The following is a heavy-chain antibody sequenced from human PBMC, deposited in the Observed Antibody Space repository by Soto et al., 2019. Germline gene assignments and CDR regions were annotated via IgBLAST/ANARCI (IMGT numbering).Heavy chain of an antibody. D-gene: IGHD6-13*01. J-gene: IGHJ4*02. CDR3: ARDSWGSSWEE. V-gene: IGHV1-69*08. CDR2: IIPILGIA. CDR1: GGTFCSYT. Sequence: QVQLVQSGAEVKKPGSSVKVSCKASGGTFCSYTISWVRQAPGQGLEWMGRIIPILGIANYAQKFQGRVTITADKSTSTAYMELSSLRSEDTAVYYCARDSWGSSWEEWGQGTLVTVSS.